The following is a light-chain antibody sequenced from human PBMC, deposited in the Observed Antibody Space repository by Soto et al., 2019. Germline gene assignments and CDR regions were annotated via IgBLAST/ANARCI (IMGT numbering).Light chain of an antibody. J-gene: IGKJ1*01. CDR3: QQYGSSPWT. CDR2: GAS. V-gene: IGKV3-20*01. CDR1: QSVSSSY. Sequence: EIVLTQSPGTLSLSPGERATLSCRASQSVSSSYLVWYQQKPGQAPRLLIYGASSRATGIPDRFSGSGSGTDLTLTISRLEPEDFAVYYCQQYGSSPWTFGQGTKVEIK.